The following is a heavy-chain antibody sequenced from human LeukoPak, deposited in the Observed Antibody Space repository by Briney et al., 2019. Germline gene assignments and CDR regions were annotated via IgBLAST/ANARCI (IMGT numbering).Heavy chain of an antibody. V-gene: IGHV3-21*04. J-gene: IGHJ4*02. D-gene: IGHD3-22*01. CDR2: ISSGSTSK. CDR1: GFAFSTYN. Sequence: GGSLRLSCAASGFAFSTYNMNWVRQAPGKGLEWVSSISSGSTSKYYVDSVKGRFTISRDNSKNTLYLQMNSLRAEDTAVYYCAIFSTLYYYGSSVPDFDYWGQGTLVTVSS. CDR3: AIFSTLYYYGSSVPDFDY.